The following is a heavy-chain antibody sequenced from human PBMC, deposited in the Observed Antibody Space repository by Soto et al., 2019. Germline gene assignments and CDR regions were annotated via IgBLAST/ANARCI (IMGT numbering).Heavy chain of an antibody. CDR3: ARDGYGDYYYYYGMDV. CDR2: ISAYNGNT. J-gene: IGHJ6*02. D-gene: IGHD4-17*01. CDR1: GYTFTSYG. Sequence: QVQLVQSRAEVKKPGASVKVSCKASGYTFTSYGISWVRQAPGQGLEWMGWISAYNGNTNYAQKLQGRVTMTTDTSTSTAYMELRSLRSDDTAVYYCARDGYGDYYYYYGMDVWGQGTTVTVSS. V-gene: IGHV1-18*04.